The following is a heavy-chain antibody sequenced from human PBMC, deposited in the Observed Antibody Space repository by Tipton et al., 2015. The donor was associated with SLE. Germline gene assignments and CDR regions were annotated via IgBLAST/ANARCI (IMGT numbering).Heavy chain of an antibody. CDR3: ARARRTTSSHFDY. Sequence: TLSLTCAVYGGSFSGYYWSWIRQPPGKGLEWIGEINHSGSTNYNPSLESRLTISIDTSKNRFSLRLTSMTPADTALYYCARARRTTSSHFDYWGQGTLVTVSS. CDR2: INHSGST. D-gene: IGHD1-14*01. V-gene: IGHV4-34*09. J-gene: IGHJ4*02. CDR1: GGSFSGYY.